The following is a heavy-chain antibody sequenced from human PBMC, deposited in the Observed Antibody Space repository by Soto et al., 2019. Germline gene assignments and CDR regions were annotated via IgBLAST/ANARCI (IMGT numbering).Heavy chain of an antibody. CDR1: GDTFSFYS. V-gene: IGHV1-69*02. CDR3: ASSYGSGYRAFDY. CDR2: INPILSMS. D-gene: IGHD3-10*01. J-gene: IGHJ4*02. Sequence: QVQLVQSGAEVRKPGSSVKVSCKASGDTFSFYSINWVRQAPGLGLEWMGRINPILSMSNYAQRFQCRVTMTADKSTSTAYMELSGLRSEDTAIYYCASSYGSGYRAFDYWGQGALVTVSS.